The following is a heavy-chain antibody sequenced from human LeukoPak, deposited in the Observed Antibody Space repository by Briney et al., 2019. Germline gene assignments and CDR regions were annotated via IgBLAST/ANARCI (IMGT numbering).Heavy chain of an antibody. CDR1: GYTFTSYD. CDR3: ARVPQNEQWLTSFDY. CDR2: MNPNSGNT. Sequence: ASVKVSCKASGYTFTSYDINWVRQATGQGLEWMGWMNPNSGNTGYAQKFQGGVTMTRNTSISTAYMELSSLRSEDTAVYYCARVPQNEQWLTSFDYWGQGTLVTVSS. V-gene: IGHV1-8*01. D-gene: IGHD6-19*01. J-gene: IGHJ4*02.